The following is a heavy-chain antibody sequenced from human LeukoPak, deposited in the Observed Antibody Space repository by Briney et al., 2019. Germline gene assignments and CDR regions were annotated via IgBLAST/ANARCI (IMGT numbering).Heavy chain of an antibody. D-gene: IGHD4-17*01. Sequence: SETLSLTCTVSGGSVTTYHWSWIRQPPGKGLEWIGYIYYSGSINYNPSLNSRVTISLDTSKSEFSLKLRSVTAADTAVYYCARYPGASGDSYYFDYWGQGTRVTVSS. V-gene: IGHV4-59*02. CDR2: IYYSGSI. J-gene: IGHJ4*02. CDR3: ARYPGASGDSYYFDY. CDR1: GGSVTTYH.